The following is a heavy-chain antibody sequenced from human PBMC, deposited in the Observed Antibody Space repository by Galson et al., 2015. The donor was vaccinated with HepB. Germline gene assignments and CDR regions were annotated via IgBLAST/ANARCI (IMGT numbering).Heavy chain of an antibody. Sequence: QSGEEVKKPGESLTISCTGSAYSFTTYWIAWVRQMPGKGLEWMGIIYPGDSDTRYSPSFQGQVTISADKSISTAYLQWSSLKASDTAVYYCARRCVDRDRFDYWGQGTLVTVSS. CDR2: IYPGDSDT. CDR3: ARRCVDRDRFDY. CDR1: AYSFTTYW. J-gene: IGHJ4*02. V-gene: IGHV5-51*03. D-gene: IGHD1-14*01.